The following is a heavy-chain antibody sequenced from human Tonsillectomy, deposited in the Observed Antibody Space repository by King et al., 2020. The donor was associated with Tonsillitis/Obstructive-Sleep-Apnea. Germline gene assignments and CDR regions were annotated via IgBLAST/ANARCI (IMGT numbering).Heavy chain of an antibody. CDR3: VRDANDRRYLDH. CDR1: GYTFTRNY. J-gene: IGHJ4*02. Sequence: QLVQSGAEVKKPGASVKVSCKASGYTFTRNYVHWVRPAPGQGLEWVGIINHSEGITTYEQKFQGRVTMTSDTSTSTVNLELSRLRAVDTALYFCVRDANDRRYLDHWGQGSLVSVSS. V-gene: IGHV1-46*01. CDR2: INHSEGIT. D-gene: IGHD2-8*01.